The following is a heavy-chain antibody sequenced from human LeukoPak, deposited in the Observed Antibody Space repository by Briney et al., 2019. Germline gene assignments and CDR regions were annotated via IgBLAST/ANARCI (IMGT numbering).Heavy chain of an antibody. CDR2: IYYSGST. D-gene: IGHD3-10*01. J-gene: IGHJ4*02. Sequence: SETLSLTCTVSGGSISSGSYYWSWIRQPPGKGLEWIGSIYYSGSTYYNPSLKSRVTISVDTSKNQFSLKLSSVTAADTAVYYCASRITMVRGVIFDYWGQGTLVTVSS. V-gene: IGHV4-39*07. CDR3: ASRITMVRGVIFDY. CDR1: GGSISSGSYY.